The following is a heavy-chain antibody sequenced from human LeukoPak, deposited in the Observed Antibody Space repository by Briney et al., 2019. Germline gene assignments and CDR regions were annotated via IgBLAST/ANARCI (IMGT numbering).Heavy chain of an antibody. CDR2: IYYSGST. CDR3: ARHKAYGAGTYSPYYFDY. J-gene: IGHJ4*02. Sequence: PSETLSLTCTVSGGSISGGSYYWAWIRQPPGKGLEWIGNIYYSGSTYYNPSLKGRVTLSVDTSKNQISLRLSFVTAADTAVYYCARHKAYGAGTYSPYYFDYWGQGTPVTVSS. D-gene: IGHD3-10*01. CDR1: GGSISGGSYY. V-gene: IGHV4-39*01.